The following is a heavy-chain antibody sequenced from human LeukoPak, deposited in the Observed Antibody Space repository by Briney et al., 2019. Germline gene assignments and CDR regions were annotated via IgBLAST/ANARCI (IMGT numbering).Heavy chain of an antibody. Sequence: GGSLRLSCAASGFTFSRYSMNWVRQAPGKGLEWVPSISSSSTYIYYADSVKGRFTISRDNAENSLYLQMNSLRAEDTAVYYCARDYDSSGQNDYWGQGTLVTVSS. CDR2: ISSSSTYI. J-gene: IGHJ4*02. CDR3: ARDYDSSGQNDY. V-gene: IGHV3-21*01. D-gene: IGHD3-22*01. CDR1: GFTFSRYS.